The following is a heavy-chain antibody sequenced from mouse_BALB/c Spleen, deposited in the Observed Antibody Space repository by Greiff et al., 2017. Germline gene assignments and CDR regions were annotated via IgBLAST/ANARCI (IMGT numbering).Heavy chain of an antibody. V-gene: IGHV5-6*02. Sequence: DVKLVESGGDLVKPAGSLKLSCAASGFTFSSYGMSWVRQTPDKRLEWVATISSGGSYTYYPDSVKGRFTISRDNAKNTLYLQMSSLKSEDTAMYYCARHDGYDFDYWGQGTTLTVSS. D-gene: IGHD2-3*01. CDR2: ISSGGSYT. J-gene: IGHJ2*01. CDR1: GFTFSSYG. CDR3: ARHDGYDFDY.